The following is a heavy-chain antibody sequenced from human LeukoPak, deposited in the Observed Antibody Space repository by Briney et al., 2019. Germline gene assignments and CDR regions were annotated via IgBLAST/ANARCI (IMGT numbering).Heavy chain of an antibody. CDR1: GFTFSAYA. CDR2: ISGSGDSS. CDR3: AKGRSSGWYGRDLFDY. Sequence: PGESLRLSCAASGFTFSAYAMTWVRQAPGKGLEWVSAISGSGDSSYFADSVKGRFTISRDNSKNTLYLQMNSLRAEDTAIYYCAKGRSSGWYGRDLFDYWGQGTLITVSS. V-gene: IGHV3-23*01. D-gene: IGHD6-19*01. J-gene: IGHJ4*02.